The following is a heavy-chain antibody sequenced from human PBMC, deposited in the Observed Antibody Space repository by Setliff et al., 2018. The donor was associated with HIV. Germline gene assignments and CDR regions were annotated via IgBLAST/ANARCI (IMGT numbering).Heavy chain of an antibody. D-gene: IGHD6-6*01. CDR3: ARDPTGGAARFDY. J-gene: IGHJ4*02. CDR2: INRDNGGI. Sequence: ASVKVSCKTFGYSFTAYQMHWLRQAPGQGLEWMGRINRDNGGIDYAQKFQGRVTVTRDTSINTAYMELSSLKSEDTAVYYCARDPTGGAARFDYWGQGTLVTVSS. CDR1: GYSFTAYQ. V-gene: IGHV1-2*06.